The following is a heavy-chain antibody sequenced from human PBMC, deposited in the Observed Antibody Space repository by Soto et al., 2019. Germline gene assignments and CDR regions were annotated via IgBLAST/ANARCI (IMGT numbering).Heavy chain of an antibody. D-gene: IGHD6-19*01. V-gene: IGHV1-69*01. Sequence: QVQLVQSGAAVKKPGSSVKVSCKASGGTFSSYAISWVRQAPGQGLEWMGGIIPIFGTANYSQKFQGRVTITADESTSTAYSELRRLRSDDTAVYYCESDFSAVAGSWFDPRGQRTLVTVSS. CDR2: IIPIFGTA. CDR3: ESDFSAVAGSWFDP. CDR1: GGTFSSYA. J-gene: IGHJ5*02.